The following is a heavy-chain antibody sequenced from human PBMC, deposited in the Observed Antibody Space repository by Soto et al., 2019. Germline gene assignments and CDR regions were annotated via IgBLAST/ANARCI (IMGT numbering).Heavy chain of an antibody. V-gene: IGHV3-74*01. Sequence: EVQLVESGGGLVQPGASLRLSCAASGFTFSSYWMHWVRQAPGKGLVWVSRINSDGSSTSYAGSVKGRFTISRDNAKNTLYLQMNSLRAQDTAVYQCVITSLVVAAATREDSWGQGTLVTVPS. CDR1: GFTFSSYW. J-gene: IGHJ4*02. CDR2: INSDGSST. D-gene: IGHD2-15*01. CDR3: VITSLVVAAATREDS.